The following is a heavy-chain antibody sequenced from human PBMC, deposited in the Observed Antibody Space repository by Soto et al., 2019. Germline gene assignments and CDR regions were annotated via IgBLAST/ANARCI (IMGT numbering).Heavy chain of an antibody. CDR3: AKAHATSNCGRPTCHITFDY. CDR2: ISGDGFS. Sequence: GGSLRLSCAASGFTFNNYAMTWVRQAPRRGLEWVSSISGDGFSYYADSVKGRFTISRDNSKNTVFLQMNSLRAEDTAVYYCAKAHATSNCGRPTCHITFDYWGQGTLVTVSS. V-gene: IGHV3-23*01. D-gene: IGHD2-2*02. CDR1: GFTFNNYA. J-gene: IGHJ4*02.